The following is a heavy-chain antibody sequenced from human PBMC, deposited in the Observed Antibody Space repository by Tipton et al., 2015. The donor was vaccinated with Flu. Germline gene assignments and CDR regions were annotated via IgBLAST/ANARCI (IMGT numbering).Heavy chain of an antibody. Sequence: TLSLTCSASGDSMRSCSYFWNWVRQPAGKGLEWIGRVDCSGTTNYNPSLKSRVTISIDTSKKHFSLKLSSVTAADTAVYYCARDHYDLRGEYFYEGMDVWGQGTTVTVSS. CDR1: GDSMRSCSYF. CDR2: VDCSGTT. CDR3: ARDHYDLRGEYFYEGMDV. V-gene: IGHV4-61*02. D-gene: IGHD3-16*01. J-gene: IGHJ6*02.